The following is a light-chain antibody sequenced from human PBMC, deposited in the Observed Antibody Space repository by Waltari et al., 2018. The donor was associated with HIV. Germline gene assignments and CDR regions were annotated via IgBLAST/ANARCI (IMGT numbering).Light chain of an antibody. J-gene: IGKJ2*01. V-gene: IGKV3-20*01. CDR1: QRFSRSY. CDR2: DAC. CDR3: QQYGTLYT. Sequence: EIVLTQSPGTLSLSPGERATLSCRASQRFSRSYLAWYQQKPGQAPRLLIYDACSRATGIPDRFGGSGSGTDFTLTISRLEPEDSAVYYCQQYGTLYTFGQGTKLEIK.